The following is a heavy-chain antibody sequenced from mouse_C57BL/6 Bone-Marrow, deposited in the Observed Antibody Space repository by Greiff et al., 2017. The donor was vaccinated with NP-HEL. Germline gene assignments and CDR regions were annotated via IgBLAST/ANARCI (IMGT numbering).Heavy chain of an antibody. J-gene: IGHJ3*01. CDR1: GYTFTDYN. CDR3: ARLGSSYAWFAY. CDR2: INPNNGGT. V-gene: IGHV1-18*01. Sequence: EVKLQESGPELVKPGASVKIPCKASGYTFTDYNMDWVKQSHGKSLEWIGDINPNNGGTIYNQKFKGKATLTVDKSSSTAYMELRSLTSEDTAVYYCARLGSSYAWFAYWGQGTLVTVSA. D-gene: IGHD1-1*01.